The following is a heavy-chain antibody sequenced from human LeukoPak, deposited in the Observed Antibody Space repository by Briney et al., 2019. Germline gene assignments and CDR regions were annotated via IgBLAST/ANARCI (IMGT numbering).Heavy chain of an antibody. CDR1: GFTFSSYS. V-gene: IGHV3-21*01. J-gene: IGHJ4*02. Sequence: PGGSLRLSCAASGFTFSSYSMNWVRQAPGEGLEWVSSISSSSNYKYYADSVKGRFTISRDNAKNSLHLQMSSLKAEDTAVYYCARDLNYWGQGTLVTVSS. CDR3: ARDLNY. CDR2: ISSSSNYK.